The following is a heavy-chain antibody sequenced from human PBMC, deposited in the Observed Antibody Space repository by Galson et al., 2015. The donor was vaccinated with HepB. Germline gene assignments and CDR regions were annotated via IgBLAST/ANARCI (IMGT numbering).Heavy chain of an antibody. CDR1: GFTFSSYS. D-gene: IGHD3-3*01. CDR3: ARNDFWSGDVPMPGQTFFDY. Sequence: SLRLSCAASGFTFSSYSMNWVRQAPGKGLEWVSYISSSSSTIYYADSVKGRFTISRDNAKNSLYLQMNSLRAEDTAVYYCARNDFWSGDVPMPGQTFFDYWGQGTLVTVSS. J-gene: IGHJ4*02. V-gene: IGHV3-48*01. CDR2: ISSSSSTI.